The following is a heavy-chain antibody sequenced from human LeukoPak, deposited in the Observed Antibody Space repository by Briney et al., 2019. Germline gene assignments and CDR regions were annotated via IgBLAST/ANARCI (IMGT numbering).Heavy chain of an antibody. CDR1: GYTFTCYW. CDR3: VRHGEEGSYYYYYMDV. Sequence: GASLMTSGKCSGYTFTCYWIGLGRAMPGEGLGWVGFIYPGDSDNRYSPSIQGQVTISADKSISTAYLQWRSLKASDTAMYYCVRHGEEGSYYYYYMDVWGKGTTVTVSS. D-gene: IGHD3-10*01. CDR2: IYPGDSDN. J-gene: IGHJ6*03. V-gene: IGHV5-51*01.